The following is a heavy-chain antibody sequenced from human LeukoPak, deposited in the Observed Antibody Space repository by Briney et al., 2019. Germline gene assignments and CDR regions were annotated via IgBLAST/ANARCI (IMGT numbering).Heavy chain of an antibody. CDR2: IYHSGST. CDR3: ARDKDPLDAFDI. V-gene: IGHV4-38-2*02. D-gene: IGHD2-15*01. Sequence: PSETLSLTCTASGYSISSGYYWGWIRQPPGKGLEWIGSIYHSGSTYYNPSLKSRVTISVDTSKNQFSLKLSSVTAADTAVYYCARDKDPLDAFDIWGQGTMVTVSS. CDR1: GYSISSGYY. J-gene: IGHJ3*02.